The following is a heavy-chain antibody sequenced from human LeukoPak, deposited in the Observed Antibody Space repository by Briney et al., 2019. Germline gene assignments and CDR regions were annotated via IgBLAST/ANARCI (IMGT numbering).Heavy chain of an antibody. V-gene: IGHV4-34*01. D-gene: IGHD4-23*01. CDR3: ARTAIRWYYYYMDV. CDR1: GGSFSGYY. CDR2: INHSGST. Sequence: SETLSLTCAVYGGSFSGYYWSWIRQPPGKGLEWIGEINHSGSTNYNPSLKSRVTISVDTSKNQFSLKLSSVTAADTAVYYCARTAIRWYYYYMDVWGKGTTVTASS. J-gene: IGHJ6*03.